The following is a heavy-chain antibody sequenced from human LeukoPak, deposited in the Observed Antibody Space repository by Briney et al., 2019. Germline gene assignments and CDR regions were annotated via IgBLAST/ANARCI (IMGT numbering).Heavy chain of an antibody. Sequence: ASVKVSCKASGGTFSSYGISWVRQAPGQGLEWMGWISAYNGNTNYAQKLQGRVTTTTDTSTSTAYMELRSLRSDDTAVYYCARRSGSYYYYYYMDVWGKGTTVTVSS. CDR1: GGTFSSYG. CDR2: ISAYNGNT. V-gene: IGHV1-18*01. D-gene: IGHD1-26*01. CDR3: ARRSGSYYYYYYMDV. J-gene: IGHJ6*03.